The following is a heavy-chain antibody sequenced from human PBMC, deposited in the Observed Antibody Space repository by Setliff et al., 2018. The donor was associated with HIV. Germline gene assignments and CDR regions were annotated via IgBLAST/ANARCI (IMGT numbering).Heavy chain of an antibody. V-gene: IGHV4-38-2*01. CDR1: AYSISSGYY. J-gene: IGHJ6*02. CDR2: IYHSGST. Sequence: SETLSLTCAVSAYSISSGYYWGWIRQPPGKGLEWIGSIYHSGSTYYNPSLKSRVTISVDTSKNQFSLKLTSVTAADTAVYYCARGPRITLIEVVTSDYYYGMDVWGQGTTVTVSS. CDR3: ARGPRITLIEVVTSDYYYGMDV. D-gene: IGHD3-22*01.